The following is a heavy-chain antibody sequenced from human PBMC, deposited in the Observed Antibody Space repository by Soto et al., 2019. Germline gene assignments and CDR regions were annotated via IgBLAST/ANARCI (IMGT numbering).Heavy chain of an antibody. CDR3: ARSGSYYGRGFDY. D-gene: IGHD1-26*01. CDR2: IYYSGST. J-gene: IGHJ4*02. V-gene: IGHV4-59*01. Sequence: SETLSLTCTVSGGSISSYYWSWIRQPPGKGLEWIGYIYYSGSTNYNPSLKSRVTISVDTSKNQFSLKLSSVTAADTAVYYCARSGSYYGRGFDYWGQGTLVTVSS. CDR1: GGSISSYY.